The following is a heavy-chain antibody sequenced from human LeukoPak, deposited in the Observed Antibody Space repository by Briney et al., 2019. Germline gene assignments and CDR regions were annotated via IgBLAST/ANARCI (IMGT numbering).Heavy chain of an antibody. J-gene: IGHJ4*02. D-gene: IGHD2-15*01. Sequence: GGSLRLSCAASGFTFSSYAMHWVRQAPGKGLEWVAVISYDGSNKYYADSVKGRFTISRDNSKNTLYLQMNSLRAEDTAVYYCARDLGSWGQGTLVTVSS. CDR1: GFTFSSYA. CDR2: ISYDGSNK. V-gene: IGHV3-30-3*01. CDR3: ARDLGS.